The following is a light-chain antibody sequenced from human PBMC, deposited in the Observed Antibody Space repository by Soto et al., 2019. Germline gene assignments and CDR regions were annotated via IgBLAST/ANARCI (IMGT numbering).Light chain of an antibody. Sequence: EIVLTQSPATLSLSPGERANLSCRASQSVSSYLAWYQQKPGQAPRLLIHDASNRATGIPARFSGSGSGTDFTLTISSLEPEDFAVYYCQQRTNWWTFGQGTKVEIK. V-gene: IGKV3-11*01. CDR1: QSVSSY. CDR3: QQRTNWWT. CDR2: DAS. J-gene: IGKJ1*01.